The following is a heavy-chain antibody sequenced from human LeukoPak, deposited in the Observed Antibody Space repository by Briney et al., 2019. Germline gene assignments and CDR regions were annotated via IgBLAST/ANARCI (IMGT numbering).Heavy chain of an antibody. CDR2: INHSGST. CDR1: GGSFSGYY. J-gene: IGHJ4*02. D-gene: IGHD2-21*02. Sequence: SETLSLTCAVYGGSFSGYYWSWIRQPPGKGLEWIGEINHSGSTNYNPSLKSRVTISVDTSKKQFSLKLSSVTAADTAVYYCARGLTQIPRLATGLGHWGQGTLVTVSS. V-gene: IGHV4-34*01. CDR3: ARGLTQIPRLATGLGH.